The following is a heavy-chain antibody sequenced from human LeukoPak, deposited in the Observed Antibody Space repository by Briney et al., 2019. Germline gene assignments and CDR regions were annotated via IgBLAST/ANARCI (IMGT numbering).Heavy chain of an antibody. CDR3: AKIRLRYFDWLLHGWFDP. CDR2: ISGSGGST. CDR1: GFTFSSYA. V-gene: IGHV3-23*01. J-gene: IGHJ5*02. Sequence: GGSLRLSCAASGFTFSSYAMSWVRQAPGKGLEWVSAISGSGGSTYYADSVKGRFTISRDNSKNTLYLQMNSLRAEDTAVHYCAKIRLRYFDWLLHGWFDPWGQGTLVTVSS. D-gene: IGHD3-9*01.